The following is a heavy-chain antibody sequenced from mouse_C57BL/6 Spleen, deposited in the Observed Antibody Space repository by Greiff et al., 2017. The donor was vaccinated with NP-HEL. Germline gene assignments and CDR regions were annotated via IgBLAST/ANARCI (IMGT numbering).Heavy chain of an antibody. CDR1: GFTFSSYA. D-gene: IGHD2-4*01. CDR2: ISSGGDYI. J-gene: IGHJ2*01. Sequence: EVMLVESGEGLVKPGGSLKLSCAASGFTFSSYAMSWVRQTPEKRLEWVAYISSGGDYIYYADTVKGRFTISRDNARNTLYLQMSSLKSEDTAMYYCTRDRATLYDYGFDYWGQGTTLTVSS. V-gene: IGHV5-9-1*02. CDR3: TRDRATLYDYGFDY.